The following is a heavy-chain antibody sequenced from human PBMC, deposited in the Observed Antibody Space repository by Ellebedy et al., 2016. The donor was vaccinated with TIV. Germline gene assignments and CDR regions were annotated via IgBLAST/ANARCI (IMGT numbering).Heavy chain of an antibody. J-gene: IGHJ5*02. CDR3: ARGRRGYYGSGSSGWFDP. V-gene: IGHV4-31*03. D-gene: IGHD3-10*01. Sequence: SETLSLXCTVSGGSISSGGYYWSWIRQHPGKGLEWIGYIYYGGSTYYNPSLKSRVTISVDTSKNQFSLKLSSVTAADTAVYYCARGRRGYYGSGSSGWFDPWGQGTLVTVSS. CDR2: IYYGGST. CDR1: GGSISSGGYY.